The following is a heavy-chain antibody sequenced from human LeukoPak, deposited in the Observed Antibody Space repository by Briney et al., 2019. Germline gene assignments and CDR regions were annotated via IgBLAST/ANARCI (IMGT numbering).Heavy chain of an antibody. CDR2: IHYSGKA. CDR3: ARFGVDYDMDV. D-gene: IGHD3-16*01. CDR1: GGSVSGHY. V-gene: IGHV4-59*02. Sequence: SETLSLTCTVSGGSVSGHYWTWIRQPPGKGLEWIGQIHYSGKADYNPSLKTRIDISVDMSKNQMSLKVNSVTAADTAVYYCARFGVDYDMDVWGQGTAVTVS. J-gene: IGHJ6*02.